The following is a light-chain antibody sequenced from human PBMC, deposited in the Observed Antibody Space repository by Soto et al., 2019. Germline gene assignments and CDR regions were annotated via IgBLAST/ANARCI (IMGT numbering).Light chain of an antibody. J-gene: IGKJ4*01. CDR3: QQFYSYPLT. CDR1: QGISTF. V-gene: IGKV1-39*01. Sequence: DIQMTQSPSSLSTSVVDRVTITCRASQGISTFLNWYQQKPGKAPKLLIYAASSLQSGVPSRFSGSGSGTDFTLTISSLQSEDFATYYCQQFYSYPLTFGGGTKVDIK. CDR2: AAS.